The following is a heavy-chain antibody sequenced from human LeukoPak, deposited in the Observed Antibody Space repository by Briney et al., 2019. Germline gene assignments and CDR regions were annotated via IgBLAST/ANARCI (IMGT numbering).Heavy chain of an antibody. J-gene: IGHJ6*02. CDR2: ISSSSYI. D-gene: IGHD4-11*01. CDR3: ARDYPGPTGYGMDV. CDR1: GFTFSSYA. V-gene: IGHV3-21*01. Sequence: GGSLRLSCAASGFTFSSYAMHWVRQAPGKGLEWVSSISSSSYIYYADSVKGRFTISRDNAKKMLYLQMNSLRVEDTAVYYCARDYPGPTGYGMDVWGQGTTVTVSS.